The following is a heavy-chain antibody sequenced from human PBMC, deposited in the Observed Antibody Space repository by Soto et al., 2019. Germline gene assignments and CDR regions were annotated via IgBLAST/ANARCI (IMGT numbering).Heavy chain of an antibody. D-gene: IGHD2-21*02. CDR3: VREDDGGDRDYYGLDV. Sequence: QVQLQESGPGLVRPSQTLSLNCTVSGGSISYDHYHWTWIRQPPGKGLEWIGYIHYSGSVFYNPSLQSRLSMSVDTSKNLFSLKLSSVTAADTAVYFCVREDDGGDRDYYGLDVWGQGTTVTVSS. CDR1: GGSISYDHYH. CDR2: IHYSGSV. J-gene: IGHJ6*02. V-gene: IGHV4-30-4*01.